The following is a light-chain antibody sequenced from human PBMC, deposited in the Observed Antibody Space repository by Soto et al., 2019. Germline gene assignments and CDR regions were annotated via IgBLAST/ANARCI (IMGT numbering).Light chain of an antibody. CDR1: QDISNY. J-gene: IGKJ4*01. CDR2: EAS. Sequence: DIQMTQSPSSLSASVGDRVTITCQASQDISNYLNWYQQKPGKAPNLLIYEASNLETGVPSRFSGSGSGTDFTFTISSLQPEDIATYYCQQYDNPSLTFGGGTKVEIK. CDR3: QQYDNPSLT. V-gene: IGKV1-33*01.